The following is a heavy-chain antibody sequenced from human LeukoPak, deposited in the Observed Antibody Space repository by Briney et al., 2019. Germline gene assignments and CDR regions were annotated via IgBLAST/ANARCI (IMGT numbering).Heavy chain of an antibody. D-gene: IGHD3-22*01. CDR3: ATTRPPRPSYYDNTEDNHAFDI. Sequence: ASVKVPCKASGYTFTSYGISCVRQAPGQGLEWMGWISDYSGHTNYAQKLQGRLTVTTDTSTSTAYMELRSLRSDDTAMYYCATTRPPRPSYYDNTEDNHAFDIWGQGTMVTVSS. CDR1: GYTFTSYG. CDR2: ISDYSGHT. V-gene: IGHV1-18*01. J-gene: IGHJ3*02.